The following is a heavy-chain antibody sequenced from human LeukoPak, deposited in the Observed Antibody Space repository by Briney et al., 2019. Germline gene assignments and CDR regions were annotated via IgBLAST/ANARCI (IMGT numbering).Heavy chain of an antibody. CDR2: IYYSGST. Sequence: SETLSLTCTVSGGSISSYYWSWIRQPPGKGLEWIGYIYYSGSTNYNPSLKSRVTISVDTSKNQFSLKLSSVTAADTAAYYCARTAGNMVRGVLYYFDYWGQGTLVTVSS. CDR1: GGSISSYY. V-gene: IGHV4-59*01. CDR3: ARTAGNMVRGVLYYFDY. J-gene: IGHJ4*02. D-gene: IGHD3-10*01.